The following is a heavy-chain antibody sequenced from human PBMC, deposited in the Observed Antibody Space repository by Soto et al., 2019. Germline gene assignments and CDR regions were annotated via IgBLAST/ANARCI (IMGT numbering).Heavy chain of an antibody. J-gene: IGHJ3*02. CDR2: INAGNGNT. V-gene: IGHV1-3*01. D-gene: IGHD3-10*01. CDR1: GYTFTGYA. CDR3: AASKGDAADGFDI. Sequence: ASVKVSCKASGYTFTGYAMHWVRQAPGQRLEWMGWINAGNGNTKYSQKFQGRVTITRDTSASTAYMELSSLRSEDTAVYYCAASKGDAADGFDIWGQGTMVTVSS.